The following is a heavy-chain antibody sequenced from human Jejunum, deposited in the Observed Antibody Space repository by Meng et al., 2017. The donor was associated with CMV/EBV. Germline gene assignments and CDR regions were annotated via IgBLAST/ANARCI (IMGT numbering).Heavy chain of an antibody. Sequence: VQLVGAGGCVGQPGRSRRPSCPAAGFTITAYPMHWVRQVPGKGLEWVTVDGNNKYYADSVKGRFTISRDNSRNTLDLQMDSLRTEDTAIYYCARENLELQGTVDYWGQGTLVTVSS. V-gene: IGHV3-30*03. CDR3: ARENLELQGTVDY. D-gene: IGHD1-7*01. CDR2: DGNNK. J-gene: IGHJ4*02. CDR1: GFTITAYP.